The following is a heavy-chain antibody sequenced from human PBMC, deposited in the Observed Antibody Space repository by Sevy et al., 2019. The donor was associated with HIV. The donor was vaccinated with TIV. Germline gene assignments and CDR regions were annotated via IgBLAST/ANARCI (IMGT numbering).Heavy chain of an antibody. J-gene: IGHJ4*02. CDR3: ARAGGYSSSFDY. CDR1: GFTFSTYA. Sequence: GGSLRLSCAASGFTFSTYAMSWVRQAPGKGLEWVSVISGSGGDTYYAESVKGRFTISRDNSKNTLYLQMNSLRAEDTAVYYCARAGGYSSSFDYWGQGTLVTVSS. D-gene: IGHD5-18*01. V-gene: IGHV3-23*01. CDR2: ISGSGGDT.